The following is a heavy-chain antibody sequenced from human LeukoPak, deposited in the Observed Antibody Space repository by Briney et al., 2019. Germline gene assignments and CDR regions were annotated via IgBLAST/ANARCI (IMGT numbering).Heavy chain of an antibody. CDR1: GFTFSSYA. D-gene: IGHD3-22*01. J-gene: IGHJ4*02. CDR3: ARGDLYYDSSGYY. CDR2: ISYDGSNK. V-gene: IGHV3-30-3*01. Sequence: GGSLRLSCAASGFTFSSYAMHWVRQAPGKGLEWVAVISYDGSNKYYADSVKGRFTISRDNSKNTLYLQMNSLRAGDTAVYYCARGDLYYDSSGYYWGQGTLVTVSS.